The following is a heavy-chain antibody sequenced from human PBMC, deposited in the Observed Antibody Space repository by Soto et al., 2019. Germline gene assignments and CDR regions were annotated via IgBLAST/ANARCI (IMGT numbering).Heavy chain of an antibody. V-gene: IGHV3-7*03. CDR1: GFTFSSFW. CDR2: IKEDGSEK. Sequence: GGSLRLSCAASGFTFSSFWMTWVRQAPGKGLEWVANIKEDGSEKKYVDSVKGRFTISRDNSKNSLYLQMNSLRTEDTALYYCAKDFGTYDSSGYSLAYWGQGTLVTVSS. J-gene: IGHJ4*02. CDR3: AKDFGTYDSSGYSLAY. D-gene: IGHD3-22*01.